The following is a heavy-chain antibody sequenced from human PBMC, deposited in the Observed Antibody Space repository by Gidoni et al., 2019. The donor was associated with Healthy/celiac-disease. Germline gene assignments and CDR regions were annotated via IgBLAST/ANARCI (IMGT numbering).Heavy chain of an antibody. Sequence: QVQLVQSGAEVKKPGASVKVSCKASGYTFTGYYMHWVRQAPGQGLEWMGWINPNSGGTNYAQKFQGWVTMTRDTSISTAYMELSRLRSDDTAVYYCARERVVVVPATGHYYYYMDVWGKGTTVTVSS. CDR1: GYTFTGYY. J-gene: IGHJ6*03. V-gene: IGHV1-2*04. CDR2: INPNSGGT. D-gene: IGHD2-2*01. CDR3: ARERVVVVPATGHYYYYMDV.